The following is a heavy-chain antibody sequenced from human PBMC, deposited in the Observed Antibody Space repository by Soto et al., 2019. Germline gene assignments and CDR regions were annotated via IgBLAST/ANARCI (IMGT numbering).Heavy chain of an antibody. J-gene: IGHJ4*02. V-gene: IGHV3-21*01. CDR3: AGDSYGDYPDDY. D-gene: IGHD4-17*01. CDR2: ISSSSSYI. Sequence: GGSLRLSCAASGFTFSSYSMNWVRQAPGKGLEWVSSISSSSSYIYYADSVKGRFTISRDNAKNSLYLQMNSLRAEDTAVYYCAGDSYGDYPDDYWGQGTLVTVSS. CDR1: GFTFSSYS.